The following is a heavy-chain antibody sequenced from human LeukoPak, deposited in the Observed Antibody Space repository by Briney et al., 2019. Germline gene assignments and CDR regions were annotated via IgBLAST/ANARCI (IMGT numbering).Heavy chain of an antibody. J-gene: IGHJ3*02. Sequence: GASVKVSCKASGYTFTGYYMHWVRQAPGQGLEWMGWISAYNGNTNYAQKLQGRVTMTTDTSTSTAYMELRSLRSDDTAVYYCARERRYDILTGYYPFDAFDIWGQGTMVTVSS. D-gene: IGHD3-9*01. CDR2: ISAYNGNT. CDR1: GYTFTGYY. CDR3: ARERRYDILTGYYPFDAFDI. V-gene: IGHV1-18*04.